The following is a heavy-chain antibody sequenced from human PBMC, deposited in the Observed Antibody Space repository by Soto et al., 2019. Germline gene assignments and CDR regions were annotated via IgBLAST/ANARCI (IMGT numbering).Heavy chain of an antibody. CDR3: ARGFLSNSFDL. J-gene: IGHJ3*01. Sequence: LVESGGGLVRPGGSLRPSCAASGFSFTSYSLDWVRQAPGRRPEWLAYISPGGETVHYADSVKGRFTISRDVSRNSLSLQMNGLTDEDTAMYYCARGFLSNSFDLWGPGTMVTVSS. CDR2: ISPGGETV. D-gene: IGHD3-3*01. CDR1: GFSFTSYS. V-gene: IGHV3-48*02.